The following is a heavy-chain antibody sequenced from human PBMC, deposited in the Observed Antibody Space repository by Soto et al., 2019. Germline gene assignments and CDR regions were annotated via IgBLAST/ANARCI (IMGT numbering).Heavy chain of an antibody. J-gene: IGHJ4*02. V-gene: IGHV4-39*01. CDR3: AGMLDYGDY. CDR1: GGSISSSSYY. Sequence: QLQLQESGPGLVKPSETLSLTCTVSGGSISSSSYYWGWIHQPPGKGLEWIGSIYYSGSTYYTPSLKSRVTITVAASKTRYSLMLSSVSTAVTAVYYCAGMLDYGDYWGQVTLVTASS. CDR2: IYYSGST. D-gene: IGHD3-16*01.